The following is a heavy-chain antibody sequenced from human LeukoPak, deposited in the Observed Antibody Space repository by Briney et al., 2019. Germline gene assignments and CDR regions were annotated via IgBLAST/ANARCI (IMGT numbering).Heavy chain of an antibody. V-gene: IGHV3-21*01. D-gene: IGHD5-12*01. J-gene: IGHJ4*02. CDR2: INNVASHI. Sequence: GGSLRLSCAGSGFTFSSSAMNWVRQAPGKGLEWVSSINNVASHIYYADSVKGRFTISRDNAKNSLYLQMNSLRAEDTAVYYCARDPTQWLRYGHFDYWGQGTLVTVSS. CDR1: GFTFSSSA. CDR3: ARDPTQWLRYGHFDY.